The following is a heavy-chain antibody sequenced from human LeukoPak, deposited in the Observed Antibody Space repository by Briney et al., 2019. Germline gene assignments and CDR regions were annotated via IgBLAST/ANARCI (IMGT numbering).Heavy chain of an antibody. CDR2: ISAYNGNT. CDR1: GYTFTSYG. D-gene: IGHD5-12*01. CDR3: ARDREVWLRPRRRYYFHY. Sequence: ASVKVSCKASGYTFTSYGISWVRQAPGQGLEWMGWISAYNGNTNYAQKLQGRVTMTTDTSTSTAYMELRSLRSDDTAVYYCARDREVWLRPRRRYYFHYWGQGTLVTVSS. V-gene: IGHV1-18*01. J-gene: IGHJ4*02.